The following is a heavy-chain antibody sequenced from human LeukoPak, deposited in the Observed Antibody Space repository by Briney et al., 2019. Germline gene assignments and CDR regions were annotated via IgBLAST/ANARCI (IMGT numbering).Heavy chain of an antibody. D-gene: IGHD5-24*01. V-gene: IGHV4-59*01. CDR1: GGSISSYY. CDR3: ARDGGPEMAAFDY. CDR2: IYYSGST. Sequence: PSETLSLTCTVSGGSISSYYWSWIRQPPGKGLEWRGYIYYSGSTNYNPSLKSRVTISVDTSKNQFSLKLSSVTAADTAVYYCARDGGPEMAAFDYWGQGTLVTVSS. J-gene: IGHJ4*02.